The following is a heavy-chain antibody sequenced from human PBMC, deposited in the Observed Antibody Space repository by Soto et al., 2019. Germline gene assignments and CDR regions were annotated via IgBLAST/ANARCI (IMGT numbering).Heavy chain of an antibody. V-gene: IGHV4-31*03. Sequence: QVQLLESGPGLVKASQTLSLTCSVSGDSITSGGFYWSWVRQHPEEGLEWLGYISYSGRSFYTPSLVSRLTISLDTSNNQISLRLTSATVADTAVYYCARSGFRSRWDQAMGYWGQGTLVTVSS. J-gene: IGHJ4*02. CDR1: GDSITSGGFY. CDR2: ISYSGRS. D-gene: IGHD2-2*01. CDR3: ARSGFRSRWDQAMGY.